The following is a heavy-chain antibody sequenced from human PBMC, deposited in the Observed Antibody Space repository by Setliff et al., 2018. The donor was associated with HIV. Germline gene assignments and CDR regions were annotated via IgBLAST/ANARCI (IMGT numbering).Heavy chain of an antibody. CDR1: GGSISSGVYY. Sequence: SETLPLTCTVSGGSISSGVYYWSWIRHHPGKGLEWIGYIHYSGSIYYNPSLKSRVTISVDTSKNQFSLKLSSVTAADTAVYYCARVCPPVRYNFWSGYYPKAGYFDYWGQGALVTVSS. D-gene: IGHD3-3*01. CDR3: ARVCPPVRYNFWSGYYPKAGYFDY. J-gene: IGHJ4*02. V-gene: IGHV4-31*02. CDR2: IHYSGSI.